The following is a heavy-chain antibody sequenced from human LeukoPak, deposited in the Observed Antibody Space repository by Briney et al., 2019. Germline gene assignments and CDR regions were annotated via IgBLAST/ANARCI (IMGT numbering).Heavy chain of an antibody. CDR3: ATSPTGVFSSSSVRFDP. CDR1: GFTFSSYS. V-gene: IGHV4-38-2*01. CDR2: IYHSGST. J-gene: IGHJ5*02. D-gene: IGHD6-13*01. Sequence: GSLRLSCAASGFTFSSYSMNWVRQPPGKGLEWIGNIYHSGSTYYNPSLKSRVTISVDTSKNQFSLRLSSVTAADTAVYYCATSPTGVFSSSSVRFDPWGQGALVTVSS.